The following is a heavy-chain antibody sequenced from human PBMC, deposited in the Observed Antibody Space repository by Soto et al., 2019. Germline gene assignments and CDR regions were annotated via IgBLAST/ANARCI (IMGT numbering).Heavy chain of an antibody. CDR2: ISGSGAST. J-gene: IGHJ4*02. V-gene: IGHV3-23*01. Sequence: RRLSCAASVFTFTGYAMTWVRQAPGKGLEWVSTISGSGASTYYADSVKGRFTISRDHSKNTLFLHMNSLRAEDTALYFCARSLAIFGVVLHYWGQGTLVTVSS. D-gene: IGHD3-3*01. CDR1: VFTFTGYA. CDR3: ARSLAIFGVVLHY.